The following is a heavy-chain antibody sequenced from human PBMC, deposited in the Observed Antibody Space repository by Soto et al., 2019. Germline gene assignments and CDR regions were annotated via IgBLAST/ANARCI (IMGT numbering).Heavy chain of an antibody. CDR3: ARSVFP. CDR2: IYYSGST. CDR1: GGSISRGGYY. J-gene: IGHJ5*02. Sequence: QVQLQESGPGLVKPSQTLSLTCTVSGGSISRGGYYWTWIRQHPGKGLEWIGYIYYSGSTYYNPSLKSRLTISLDKSKNQCSLKLSSVTAADTAVYYCARSVFPWGQGTLVTVSS. V-gene: IGHV4-31*03.